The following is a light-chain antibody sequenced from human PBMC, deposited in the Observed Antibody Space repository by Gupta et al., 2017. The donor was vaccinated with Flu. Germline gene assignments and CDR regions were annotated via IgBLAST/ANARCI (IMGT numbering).Light chain of an antibody. V-gene: IGKV3-11*01. CDR3: QKRSNWPPYT. CDR1: QSVSTY. CDR2: DAS. Sequence: EIELTQSPATLSLSPGERPTSSCRASQSVSTYLAWYQKKPGQAPRLLIFDASNRATGIPARFSGSGSGTDFTLTISSLEPEDFAVYYCQKRSNWPPYTFGRGTRLEIK. J-gene: IGKJ2*01.